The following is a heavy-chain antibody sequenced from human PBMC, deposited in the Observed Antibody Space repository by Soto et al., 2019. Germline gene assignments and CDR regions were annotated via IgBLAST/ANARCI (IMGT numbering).Heavy chain of an antibody. CDR2: SDYGGST. J-gene: IGHJ4*02. D-gene: IGHD3-10*02. Sequence: QLQLQESGPGLVKPSETLSLTCTVSGGSISRSSHYWGWIRQPPGKGLEWIASSDYGGSTYYNPSLKSRVTISVDTSQIQSSLRLSSVTAADTALYYCARHSAMFEWGQGTLVTVSS. V-gene: IGHV4-39*01. CDR3: ARHSAMFE. CDR1: GGSISRSSHY.